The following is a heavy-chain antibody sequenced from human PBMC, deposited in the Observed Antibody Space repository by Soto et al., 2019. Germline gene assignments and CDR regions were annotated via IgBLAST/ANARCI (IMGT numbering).Heavy chain of an antibody. CDR1: GYTFTTYS. V-gene: IGHV1-3*01. D-gene: IGHD2-2*01. J-gene: IGHJ6*02. CDR2: IHAGNGNT. CDR3: ARAACSSTSCYSYYAYGMDV. Sequence: VASVKVSCKASGYTFTTYSMLWVRQAPGQRLEWMGWIHAGNGNTEHSQKFQGRVTITRDTSASTAYLELGSLRSEDTAVYYCARAACSSTSCYSYYAYGMDVWGQGTAVTVSS.